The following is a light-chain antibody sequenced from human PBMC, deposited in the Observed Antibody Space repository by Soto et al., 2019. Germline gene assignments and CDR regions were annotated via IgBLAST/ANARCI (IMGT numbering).Light chain of an antibody. CDR1: QSVSSY. Sequence: DIVLTQSPATLSLSPGQTATLSCRASQSVSSYLAWYQQKAGQAPRLLIYDASNRATGIPARFSGSGSGTDFTLTISSLEPEDFAVYYCQQRSNWPGVTFGQGTRLEIK. J-gene: IGKJ5*01. CDR2: DAS. V-gene: IGKV3-11*01. CDR3: QQRSNWPGVT.